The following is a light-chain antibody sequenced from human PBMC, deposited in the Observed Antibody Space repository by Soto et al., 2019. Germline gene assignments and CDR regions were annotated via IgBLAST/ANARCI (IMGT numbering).Light chain of an antibody. CDR3: QQYSTYPLT. CDR2: DAS. CDR1: QSITTF. V-gene: IGKV1-5*01. J-gene: IGKJ4*01. Sequence: DIQMTQSPSTLPASIGDRVTITCRASQSITTFLAWYQQKPGKAPQILIYDASKLEPGVPSRLSGGGSGTEFTLTISSPQPDDFATYYCQQYSTYPLTFGGGTKV.